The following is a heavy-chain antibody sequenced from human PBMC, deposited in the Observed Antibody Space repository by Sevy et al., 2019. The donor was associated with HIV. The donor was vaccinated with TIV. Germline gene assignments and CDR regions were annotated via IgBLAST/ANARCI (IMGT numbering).Heavy chain of an antibody. J-gene: IGHJ4*02. CDR3: AREGCTKPHDF. D-gene: IGHD2-8*01. Sequence: LSLTCAASGFTFSKYSMSWVRQPPGKGLEWVSTLSFGCGEINYADSVKGRFTISRDNSKSSVYLQMNNLRPEDTAVYYCAREGCTKPHDFWGQGTMVTVSS. CDR1: GFTFSKYS. CDR2: LSFGCGEI. V-gene: IGHV3-23*01.